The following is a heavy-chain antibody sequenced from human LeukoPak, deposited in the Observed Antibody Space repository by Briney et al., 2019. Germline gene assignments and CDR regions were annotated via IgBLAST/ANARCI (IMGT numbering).Heavy chain of an antibody. CDR1: GASISSGIYY. D-gene: IGHD3-16*02. Sequence: SQTLSLTCTVSGASISSGIYYWTWIRHHPGRGLEWIGYIYSSGFTHYNPSLRSRVTMSIDTTNNQFSLRMTSVTVADTATYYCARSRGTIYRADEYDIWGQGTMVTVSS. CDR3: ARSRGTIYRADEYDI. J-gene: IGHJ3*02. V-gene: IGHV4-31*03. CDR2: IYSSGFT.